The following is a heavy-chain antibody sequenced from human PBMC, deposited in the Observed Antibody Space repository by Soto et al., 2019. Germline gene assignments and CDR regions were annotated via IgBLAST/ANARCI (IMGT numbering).Heavy chain of an antibody. CDR2: IKSKTDGGTT. CDR3: TSGIVVVPAAIDGGAFDI. V-gene: IGHV3-15*07. D-gene: IGHD2-2*01. J-gene: IGHJ3*02. CDR1: GFTFSNAW. Sequence: EVQLVESGGGLVKPGGSLRLSCAASGFTFSNAWMNWVRQAPGKGLEWVGRIKSKTDGGTTDYAAPVKGRFTISRDDSKNTLYLQMNSLKAEDTAVYYCTSGIVVVPAAIDGGAFDIWGQGTMVTVSS.